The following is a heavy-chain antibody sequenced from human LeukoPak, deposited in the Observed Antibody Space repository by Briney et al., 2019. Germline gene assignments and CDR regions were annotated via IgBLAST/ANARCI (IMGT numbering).Heavy chain of an antibody. CDR2: IKQDGSEK. CDR3: ARVSSSRLHFDY. CDR1: GFTFSSYA. D-gene: IGHD6-6*01. J-gene: IGHJ4*02. Sequence: GGSLRLSCAASGFTFSSYAMSWVRQAPGKGLEWVATIKQDGSEKYYVDSVKGRFTISRDNAKNSLYLQMNSLRAEDTAVYYCARVSSSRLHFDYWGQGTLVTVSS. V-gene: IGHV3-7*04.